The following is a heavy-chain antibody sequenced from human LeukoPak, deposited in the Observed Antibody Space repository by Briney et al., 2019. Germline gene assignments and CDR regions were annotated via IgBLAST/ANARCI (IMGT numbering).Heavy chain of an antibody. J-gene: IGHJ3*02. V-gene: IGHV4-31*01. CDR2: LHYSGST. D-gene: IGHD3-9*01. CDR3: AREEQLYDILTVHFDI. CDR1: GGSISTGGYY. Sequence: SGTLSLSCAVSGGSISTGGYYWIWLGPRPGRGLEWIGCLHYSGSTDYNSSLKRLVTISLDTSKNHFSLKLSSVTAADTAMYYCAREEQLYDILTVHFDIWGQGTMVTVSS.